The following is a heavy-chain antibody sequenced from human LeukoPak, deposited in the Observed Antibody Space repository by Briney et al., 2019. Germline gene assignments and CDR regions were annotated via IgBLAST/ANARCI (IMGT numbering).Heavy chain of an antibody. J-gene: IGHJ4*02. D-gene: IGHD6-13*01. CDR3: ARGFSSSWSYFDY. Sequence: ASVKVSCKASGGSFRSNAISWVRQAPGQGLEWMGGIIPIFDTAHYAQKLQGRVTITADESANTVFMELSSLRSGDTAVYYRARGFSSSWSYFDYWGQGTLVTVSS. CDR1: GGSFRSNA. V-gene: IGHV1-69*01. CDR2: IIPIFDTA.